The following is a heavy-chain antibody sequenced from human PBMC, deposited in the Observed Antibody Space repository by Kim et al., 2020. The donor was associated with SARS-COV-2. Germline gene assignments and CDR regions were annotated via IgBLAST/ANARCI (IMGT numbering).Heavy chain of an antibody. V-gene: IGHV3-7*03. CDR1: GFTFATHW. CDR3: ARTSSAYFDY. D-gene: IGHD2-2*01. Sequence: GGSLRLSCAASGFTFATHWMTWVRQAPGKGLEWVANIKQDGSETYYVDSVQGRFTISRDNAKSSLYLQMNSLRADDTAVYYCARTSSAYFDYWGQGTLVTVSS. J-gene: IGHJ4*02. CDR2: IKQDGSET.